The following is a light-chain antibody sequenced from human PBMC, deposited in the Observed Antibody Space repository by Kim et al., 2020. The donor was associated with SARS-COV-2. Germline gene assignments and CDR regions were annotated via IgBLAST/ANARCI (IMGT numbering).Light chain of an antibody. V-gene: IGKV1-39*01. CDR3: QQSYRAPRT. J-gene: IGKJ1*01. CDR2: AVS. CDR1: QSVITY. Sequence: DIQVTQSPSSLSASVGDRVTITCRASQSVITYLNWFQQRPGKAPKPLIYAVSILQSGVPSRFSGSGSGTDFTLTIGSLQPEDFATYYCQQSYRAPRTFGQGTKVEIK.